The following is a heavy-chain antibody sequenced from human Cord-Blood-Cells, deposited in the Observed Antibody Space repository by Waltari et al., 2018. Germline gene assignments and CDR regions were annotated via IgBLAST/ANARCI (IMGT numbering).Heavy chain of an antibody. Sequence: VQLVQSGAAVKKPGCSVKVSCKATGGTFSSSAIRWVRQAPGQGLEWMGRIIPIFGTANYAQKFQGRVTITADESTSTAYMELSSLRSEDTAVYYCASTGHSSSSTLFNWGQGTLVTVSS. CDR1: GGTFSSSA. CDR3: ASTGHSSSSTLFN. CDR2: IIPIFGTA. J-gene: IGHJ4*02. D-gene: IGHD6-6*01. V-gene: IGHV1-69*01.